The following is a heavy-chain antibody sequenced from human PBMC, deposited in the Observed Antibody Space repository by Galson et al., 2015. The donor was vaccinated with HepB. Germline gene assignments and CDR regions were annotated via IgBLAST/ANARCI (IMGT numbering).Heavy chain of an antibody. Sequence: SVKVSCKASGYTFTGYYMHWVRQAPGQGLEWMGWINPNSGGTNYAQKFQGWVTMTRDTSISTAYMELSRLRSDDTAVYYCARGDGYSGYDGMDVWGQGTTVTVSS. CDR3: ARGDGYSGYDGMDV. V-gene: IGHV1-2*04. CDR2: INPNSGGT. D-gene: IGHD5-12*01. J-gene: IGHJ6*02. CDR1: GYTFTGYY.